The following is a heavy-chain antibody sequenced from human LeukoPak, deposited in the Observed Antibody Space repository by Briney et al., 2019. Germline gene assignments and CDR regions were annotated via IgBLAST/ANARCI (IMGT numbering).Heavy chain of an antibody. V-gene: IGHV4-39*07. D-gene: IGHD1-26*01. Sequence: SETLSLTCTVSGGSISSSDSYWGWIRQAPGKGLEWIGTIYYSGTTYYNPSLKSRVTISVDTSKNQFSLKLSSVTAADTAVYYCARDSGSYLWEAWFDPWGQGTLVTVSS. CDR3: ARDSGSYLWEAWFDP. CDR2: IYYSGTT. J-gene: IGHJ5*02. CDR1: GGSISSSDSY.